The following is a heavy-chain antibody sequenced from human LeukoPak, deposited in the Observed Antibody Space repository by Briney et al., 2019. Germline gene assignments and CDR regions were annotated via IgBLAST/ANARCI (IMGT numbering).Heavy chain of an antibody. D-gene: IGHD2-15*01. CDR3: ARVDCSGGSCYWDNDY. J-gene: IGHJ4*02. V-gene: IGHV3-21*01. Sequence: GGSLRLSCAASGFTFSSYSMNWVRQAPGKGLEWVSSISSSSYIYYADSVKGRFTISRDNAKNSLYLQMNSLRAEDTAVYYCARVDCSGGSCYWDNDYWGQGTLVTVSS. CDR1: GFTFSSYS. CDR2: ISSSSYI.